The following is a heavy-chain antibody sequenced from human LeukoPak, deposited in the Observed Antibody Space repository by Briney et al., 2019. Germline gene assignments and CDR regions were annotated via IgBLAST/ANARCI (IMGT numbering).Heavy chain of an antibody. CDR3: ARGRVVVPAAIIGY. D-gene: IGHD2-2*01. V-gene: IGHV3-21*01. CDR2: ISSSSSYI. Sequence: GGSLRLSCAASGFTFSSYSMNWVRQAPGKGLEWVSSISSSSSYIYYADSVKGRFTISRGNAKNSLYLQMNSLRAEDTAVYYCARGRVVVPAAIIGYWGQGTLVTVSS. J-gene: IGHJ4*02. CDR1: GFTFSSYS.